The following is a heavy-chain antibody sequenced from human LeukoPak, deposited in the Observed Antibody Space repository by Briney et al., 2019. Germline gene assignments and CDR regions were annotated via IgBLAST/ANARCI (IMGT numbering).Heavy chain of an antibody. Sequence: YWSWIRQHPGKGLEWMGIIYPGDSDTRYSPSFQGQVTISADKSISTAYLQWSSLKASDTAMYYCVRFGSQWSIDYWGQGTLVTVSS. J-gene: IGHJ4*02. CDR1: YW. CDR2: IYPGDSDT. V-gene: IGHV5-51*01. CDR3: VRFGSQWSIDY. D-gene: IGHD2-15*01.